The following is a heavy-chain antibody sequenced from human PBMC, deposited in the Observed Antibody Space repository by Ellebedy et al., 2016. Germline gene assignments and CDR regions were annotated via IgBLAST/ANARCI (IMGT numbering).Heavy chain of an antibody. CDR3: ARVNGWQGSDY. CDR1: GYTFTSYY. D-gene: IGHD6-19*01. Sequence: ASVKVSCXASGYTFTSYYMHWVRQAPGQGLEWMGLINPSGGSTSSAQKFQGRVTMTRDTSTNTVYMELSSLTSEDTAVYYCARVNGWQGSDYWGQGTLVTVSS. CDR2: INPSGGST. V-gene: IGHV1-46*01. J-gene: IGHJ4*02.